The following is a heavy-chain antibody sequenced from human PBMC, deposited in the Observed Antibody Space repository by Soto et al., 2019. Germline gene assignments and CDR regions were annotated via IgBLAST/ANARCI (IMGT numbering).Heavy chain of an antibody. Sequence: EVQLLASGGGLVQPGGYLRLSCAASGFTFNTYALTWVRQAPGKGLEWVSAISGSGDRTYYADSVKGRFTISRDSSKNTLYLQRSSLRAEDTSVYYWVKPIAVDFDYCGQGTLFTVSS. J-gene: IGHJ4*02. D-gene: IGHD6-19*01. CDR3: VKPIAVDFDY. V-gene: IGHV3-23*01. CDR2: ISGSGDRT. CDR1: GFTFNTYA.